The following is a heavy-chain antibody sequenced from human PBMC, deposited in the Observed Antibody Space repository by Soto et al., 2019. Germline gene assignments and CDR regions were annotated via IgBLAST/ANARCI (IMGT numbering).Heavy chain of an antibody. Sequence: GGSLRLSCAASGFTFSSYSMNWVRQAPGKGLEWVSSISSSSSYIYYADSVKGRFTISRDNAKNSLYLQMNSLRAEDTAVYYCARDLISKKVGATVDYWGQGTLVTVSS. CDR2: ISSSSSYI. CDR3: ARDLISKKVGATVDY. J-gene: IGHJ4*02. CDR1: GFTFSSYS. V-gene: IGHV3-21*01. D-gene: IGHD1-26*01.